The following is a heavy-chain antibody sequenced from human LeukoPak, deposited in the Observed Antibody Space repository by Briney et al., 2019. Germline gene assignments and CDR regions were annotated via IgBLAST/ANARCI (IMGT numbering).Heavy chain of an antibody. CDR1: GYTLTELS. CDR3: ATPSGYYDILTGYSSFDP. Sequence: ASVKVSCKVSGYTLTELSMHWVRQAPGKGLEWMGGFDPEDGETIYAQKFQGRVTMTEDTSTDTAYMELSSLRSEDTAVYYCATPSGYYDILTGYSSFDPWGQGTLVTVSS. CDR2: FDPEDGET. J-gene: IGHJ5*02. D-gene: IGHD3-9*01. V-gene: IGHV1-24*01.